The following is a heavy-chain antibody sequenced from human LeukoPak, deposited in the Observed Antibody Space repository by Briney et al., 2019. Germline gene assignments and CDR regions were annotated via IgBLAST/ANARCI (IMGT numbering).Heavy chain of an antibody. CDR3: ARSVAGDVLDY. CDR2: IYYSGST. V-gene: IGHV4-59*01. D-gene: IGHD6-19*01. CDR1: GGSISSYY. J-gene: IGHJ4*02. Sequence: SETLSLTCTVSGGSISSYYWSWSRQPPGKGLEWIGYIYYSGSTNYNPSLKSRVTISVDTSKNQFSLKLSSVTAADTAVYYCARSVAGDVLDYWGQGTLVTVSS.